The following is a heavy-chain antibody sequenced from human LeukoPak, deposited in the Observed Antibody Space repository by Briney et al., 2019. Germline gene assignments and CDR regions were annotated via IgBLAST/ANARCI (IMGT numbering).Heavy chain of an antibody. CDR3: TKESLPYCSTSSCSIDY. D-gene: IGHD2-2*01. CDR2: IRYVGSDK. V-gene: IGHV3-30*02. Sequence: GGSLRLSCAASGFTFSSHGMHWVRQAPGKGLEWVAFIRYVGSDKYYGDSVKGRFTISRDNSKNTLDLQMNSLRAEDTAAYYCTKESLPYCSTSSCSIDYWGQGTLVTVSS. CDR1: GFTFSSHG. J-gene: IGHJ4*02.